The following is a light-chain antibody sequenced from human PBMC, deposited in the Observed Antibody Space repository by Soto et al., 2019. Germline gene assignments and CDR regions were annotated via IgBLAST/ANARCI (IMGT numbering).Light chain of an antibody. V-gene: IGKV4-1*01. Sequence: DIVMTQSPDSLAVSMGERATINCKSSQSVLYTSNNKNYLAWFQQNPGQPPELLIYWAATRESGVTCRFSGSGSGTDFTLTISSLQAEDVAVYYCQEYYSTPLTFGQGTKVDIK. CDR2: WAA. CDR1: QSVLYTSNNKNY. J-gene: IGKJ1*01. CDR3: QEYYSTPLT.